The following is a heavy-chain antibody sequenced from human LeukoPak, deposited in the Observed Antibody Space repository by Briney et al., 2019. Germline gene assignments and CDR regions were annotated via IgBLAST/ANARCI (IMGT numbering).Heavy chain of an antibody. CDR3: AREGPLGYYGMDV. CDR2: IIPIPGIA. J-gene: IGHJ6*02. Sequence: GASVKVSCKASGYTFTSYAISWVRQAPGQGLEWMGRIIPIPGIANYAQKFQGRVTITADKSTSTAYMELSSLRSEDTAVYYCAREGPLGYYGMDVWGQGTTVTVSS. CDR1: GYTFTSYA. V-gene: IGHV1-69*04.